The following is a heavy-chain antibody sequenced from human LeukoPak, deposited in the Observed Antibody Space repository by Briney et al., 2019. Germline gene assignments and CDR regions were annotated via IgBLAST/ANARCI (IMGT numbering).Heavy chain of an antibody. CDR3: ARLSGYSYGFDY. Sequence: GASVKVSCKASGYTFTSYGISWVRQAPGQGLEWMGRINPNSGGTNYAQKFQGRVTMTRDTSISTAYMELSRLRSDDTAVYYCARLSGYSYGFDYWGQGTLVTVSS. CDR1: GYTFTSYG. V-gene: IGHV1-2*06. D-gene: IGHD5-18*01. J-gene: IGHJ4*02. CDR2: INPNSGGT.